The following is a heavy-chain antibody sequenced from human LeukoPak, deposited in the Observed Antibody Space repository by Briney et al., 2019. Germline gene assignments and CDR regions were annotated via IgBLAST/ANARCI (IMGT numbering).Heavy chain of an antibody. V-gene: IGHV4-61*02. CDR2: VYTSGST. CDR3: ARLCVARSYYNYYYYYYYMDV. CDR1: GGSISSDNYS. Sequence: SETLSLTCTVSGGSISSDNYSWSWIRQPAGKGLEWIGRVYTSGSTNYNPSLKSRVTISVDTSKKQFSLKLSSVTAADTAVYYCARLCVARSYYNYYYYYYYMDVWGKGTTVTISS. D-gene: IGHD3-10*01. J-gene: IGHJ6*03.